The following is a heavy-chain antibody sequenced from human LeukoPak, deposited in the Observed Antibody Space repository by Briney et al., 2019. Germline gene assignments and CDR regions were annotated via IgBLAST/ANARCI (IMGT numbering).Heavy chain of an antibody. D-gene: IGHD6-19*01. CDR3: AKDSAVPGTDY. J-gene: IGHJ4*02. CDR2: IQYDGNTK. V-gene: IGHV3-30*02. Sequence: PGGSLRLSCAASGFTFSSYGMHWVRQAPGKGLEWVAFIQYDGNTKNYADSVKGRFTISRDNSKNTLCLQMNSLTAEDTAVYYCAKDSAVPGTDYWGRGPLLTVSS. CDR1: GFTFSSYG.